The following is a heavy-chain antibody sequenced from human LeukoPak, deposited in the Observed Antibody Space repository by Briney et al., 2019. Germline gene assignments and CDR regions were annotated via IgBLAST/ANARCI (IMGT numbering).Heavy chain of an antibody. J-gene: IGHJ4*02. CDR3: AKDSYSKGDY. V-gene: IGHV3-23*01. D-gene: IGHD6-13*01. CDR2: ISGSGGST. CDR1: GFTFSSYA. Sequence: GGSLRLSCAASGFTFSSYAMSWVRQAPGKGLEWVSAISGSGGSTYYADSVKGRFTIPRDNAKNSLYLQMNSLRAEDTAVYYCAKDSYSKGDYWGQGVLVTVSS.